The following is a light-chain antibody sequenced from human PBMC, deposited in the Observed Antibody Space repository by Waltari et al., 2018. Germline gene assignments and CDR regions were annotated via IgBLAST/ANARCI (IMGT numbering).Light chain of an antibody. CDR3: MQGTHWPWT. CDR2: RVS. Sequence: DVVMTQSPLSLPVTLGQPASISCRSSQSLVHSDGNTHLNWFQQRPGQSPRRLFYRVSNRDSGVPDRFSGSGSGTDFTLKITRVEAEDVGVYYCMQGTHWPWTFGQGTKVEIK. V-gene: IGKV2-30*02. CDR1: QSLVHSDGNTH. J-gene: IGKJ1*01.